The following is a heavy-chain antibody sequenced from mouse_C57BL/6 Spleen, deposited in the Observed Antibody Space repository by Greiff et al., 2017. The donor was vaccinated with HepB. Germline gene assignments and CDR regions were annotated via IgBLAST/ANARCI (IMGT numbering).Heavy chain of an antibody. J-gene: IGHJ2*01. CDR1: GYTFTSYT. CDR2: INPSSGYT. CDR3: ARQDYYGSSSFDY. V-gene: IGHV1-4*01. Sequence: VQLQQSGAELARPGASVKMSCKASGYTFTSYTMHWVKQRPGQGLEWIGYINPSSGYTKYNQKFKDKATLTADKSSSTAYMQLSSLTSEESAVYYCARQDYYGSSSFDYWGQGTTLTVSS. D-gene: IGHD1-1*01.